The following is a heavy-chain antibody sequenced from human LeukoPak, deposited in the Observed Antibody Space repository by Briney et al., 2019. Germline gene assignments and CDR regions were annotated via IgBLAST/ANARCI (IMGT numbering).Heavy chain of an antibody. D-gene: IGHD5-18*01. CDR1: GGTFSSYA. CDR2: IIPIFGTA. CDR3: ARGSVTAMVRSPFDY. V-gene: IGHV1-69*13. Sequence: SVKVSCKASGGTFSSYAISWVRQAPGQGPEWMGGIIPIFGTANYAQKFQGRVTITADESTSAAYMELSSLRSEDTAVYHCARGSVTAMVRSPFDYWGQGTLVTVSS. J-gene: IGHJ4*02.